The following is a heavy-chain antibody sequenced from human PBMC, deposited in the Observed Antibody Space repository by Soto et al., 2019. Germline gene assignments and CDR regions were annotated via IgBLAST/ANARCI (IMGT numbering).Heavy chain of an antibody. J-gene: IGHJ4*02. CDR1: GGSITSDYSC. CDR2: IFDSGTT. CDR3: ARGPSGDKVHY. V-gene: IGHV4-30-4*01. D-gene: IGHD7-27*01. Sequence: PSETLSLTCTVSGGSITSDYSCWSWIRQPPGEGLEWIGHIFDSGTTYTNPSLRSQVAISLDTSKNHLSLTLSSVTAADTAVYYCARGPSGDKVHYWGQGALVTVSS.